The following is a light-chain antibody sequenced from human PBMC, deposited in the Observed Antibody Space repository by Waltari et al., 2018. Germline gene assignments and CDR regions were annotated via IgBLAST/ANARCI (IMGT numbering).Light chain of an antibody. CDR1: ALPKQH. Sequence: SYELTPPPSVSVSPGQTARITCSGAALPKQHGFWYQQKPGQAPVLVIHRDTERPSGIPERFSGSNSGTTVTLTITAVQAEDEADYYCQSADSSGTYVIFGGGTKLSVL. CDR3: QSADSSGTYVI. V-gene: IGLV3-25*03. J-gene: IGLJ2*01. CDR2: RDT.